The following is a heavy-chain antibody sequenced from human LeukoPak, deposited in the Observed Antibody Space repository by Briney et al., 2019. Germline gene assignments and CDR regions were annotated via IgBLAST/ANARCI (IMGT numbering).Heavy chain of an antibody. CDR1: GFTFSSYA. D-gene: IGHD4/OR15-4a*01. CDR2: IKSKTDGGTA. Sequence: NPGGSLRLSCAASGFTFSSYAMSWVRQAPGKGLEWVGRIKSKTDGGTADYAAPVKGRFTISRDDSKNTLYLQMNSLKTEDTAVYYCTTFQMTMVLTGYWGQGTLVTVPS. J-gene: IGHJ4*02. CDR3: TTFQMTMVLTGY. V-gene: IGHV3-15*01.